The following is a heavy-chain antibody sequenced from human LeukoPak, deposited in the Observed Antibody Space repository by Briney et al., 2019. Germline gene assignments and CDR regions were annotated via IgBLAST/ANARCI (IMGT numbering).Heavy chain of an antibody. CDR2: MYNSGST. D-gene: IGHD4-17*01. Sequence: SETLSLTCTVSGGSTSSSGSYWSWIRQPPGKGLEWIAYMYNSGSTNYNPSLKSRVTISIDTSKNQFSLKLSSLTAADTAIYYCARGIESYGDYGYWGQGILVTVSS. CDR3: ARGIESYGDYGY. CDR1: GGSTSSSGSY. V-gene: IGHV4-61*08. J-gene: IGHJ4*02.